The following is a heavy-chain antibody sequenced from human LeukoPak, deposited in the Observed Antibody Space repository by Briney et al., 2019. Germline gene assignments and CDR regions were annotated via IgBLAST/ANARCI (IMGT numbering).Heavy chain of an antibody. CDR2: IKSKTDGGTT. CDR3: TTPNLDVVTIFGVVISNTYYYGMDV. J-gene: IGHJ6*02. CDR1: GFTFSSYS. D-gene: IGHD3-3*01. Sequence: GSLRLSCAASGFTFSSYSMSWVRQAPGKGLEWVGRIKSKTDGGTTDYAAPVKGRFTISRDDSKNTLYLQMNSLKTEDTAVYYCTTPNLDVVTIFGVVISNTYYYGMDVWGQGTTVTVSS. V-gene: IGHV3-15*01.